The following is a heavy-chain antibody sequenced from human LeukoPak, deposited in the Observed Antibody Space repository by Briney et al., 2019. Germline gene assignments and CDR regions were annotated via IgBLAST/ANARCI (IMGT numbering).Heavy chain of an antibody. CDR2: IHYSGST. D-gene: IGHD6-13*01. Sequence: SETLSLTCSVSGYSITSGYYWSWIRQPPEKGLEWIGYIHYSGSTSYNPSLKSRVTMSVDTSNDQFSLKVSSVTAADTAVYYCARGGSSWYADYWGQGTLVTVSS. V-gene: IGHV4-61*01. CDR3: ARGGSSWYADY. J-gene: IGHJ4*02. CDR1: GYSITSGYY.